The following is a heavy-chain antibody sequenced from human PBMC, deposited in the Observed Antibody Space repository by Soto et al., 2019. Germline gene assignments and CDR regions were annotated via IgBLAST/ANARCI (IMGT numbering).Heavy chain of an antibody. D-gene: IGHD6-6*01. V-gene: IGHV1-69*13. CDR1: GGTKSIYS. CDR3: ARTGSSEIESDYYYYGMDV. J-gene: IGHJ6*02. CDR2: IIPIFGTA. Sequence: PVEVSCKASGGTKSIYSSIWVRQSTEQGLEWMGGIIPIFGTANYAQKFQGRVTITADESTSTAYMELSSLRFEDTAVYYCARTGSSEIESDYYYYGMDVWGQGTTVTVS.